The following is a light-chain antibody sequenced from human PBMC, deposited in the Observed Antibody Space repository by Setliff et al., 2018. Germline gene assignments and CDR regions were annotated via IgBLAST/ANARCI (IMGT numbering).Light chain of an antibody. Sequence: YELTQPPSVSVAPGKTARITCGGNNIGSKSVHWYQQKPGQAPVLVIYYDSDRPSGIPERFSGSNSGNTATLTISRVEAGDEADYYCQVWDSSSDHPGVFGGGTKVTVL. J-gene: IGLJ3*02. V-gene: IGLV3-21*04. CDR3: QVWDSSSDHPGV. CDR2: YDS. CDR1: NIGSKS.